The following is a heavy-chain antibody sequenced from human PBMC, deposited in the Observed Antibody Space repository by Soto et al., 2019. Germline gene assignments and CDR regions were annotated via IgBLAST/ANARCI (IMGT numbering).Heavy chain of an antibody. CDR2: VNYNVNT. CDR1: GGSMSSSAYF. J-gene: IGHJ4*02. Sequence: HLQLQESGPRLVKPSETLSLTCAGSGGSMSSSAYFWAWVRQPPGKPLEWIGSVNYNVNTYYNPSLRSRVTISMDPFKNHFSLRLTSVTAADTAVVYCARPPYSFQAPFDSWGQGALVTVSS. V-gene: IGHV4-39*02. CDR3: ARPPYSFQAPFDS. D-gene: IGHD2-21*01.